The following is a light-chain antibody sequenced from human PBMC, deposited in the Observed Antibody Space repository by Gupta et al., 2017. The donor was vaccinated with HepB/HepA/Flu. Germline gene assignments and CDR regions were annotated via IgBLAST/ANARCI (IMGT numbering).Light chain of an antibody. Sequence: DIQMTQSPSSLSASVGDRVTITCRASQSISTYLNWYQQKPGKAPNLLIYGASSLQSGVPSRFSGSGSGTDFTLTISSLQPEDFATYYCQQSDNTPMYTFGQGTKLEIK. J-gene: IGKJ2*01. CDR3: QQSDNTPMYT. V-gene: IGKV1-39*01. CDR2: GAS. CDR1: QSISTY.